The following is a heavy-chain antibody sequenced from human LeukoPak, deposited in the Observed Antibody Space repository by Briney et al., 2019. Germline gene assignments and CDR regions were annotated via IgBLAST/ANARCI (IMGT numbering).Heavy chain of an antibody. CDR3: ARETHYRFYGMDV. V-gene: IGHV3-30-3*01. Sequence: GGSLRLSCAASGFTFSSYAMHWVRQAPGKGLEWVAVISYDGSNKYYADSVKGRFTISRDNSKNTPYLQMNSLRAEDTAVYYCARETHYRFYGMDVWGQGTTVTVSS. CDR1: GFTFSSYA. CDR2: ISYDGSNK. J-gene: IGHJ6*02. D-gene: IGHD1-26*01.